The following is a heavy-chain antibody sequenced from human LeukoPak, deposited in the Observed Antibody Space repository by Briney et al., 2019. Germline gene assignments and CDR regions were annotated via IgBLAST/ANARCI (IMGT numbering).Heavy chain of an antibody. Sequence: GGSLRLSCAASGFTFSSYAVHWVRQAPGKGLEWVAVISYDGSNKYYADSVKGRFTMSRDNAKNSLYLQMNSLRAEDTALYYCARVSLYGDYVPVFDYWGQGTLVTVSS. D-gene: IGHD4-17*01. J-gene: IGHJ4*02. CDR2: ISYDGSNK. CDR1: GFTFSSYA. V-gene: IGHV3-30*04. CDR3: ARVSLYGDYVPVFDY.